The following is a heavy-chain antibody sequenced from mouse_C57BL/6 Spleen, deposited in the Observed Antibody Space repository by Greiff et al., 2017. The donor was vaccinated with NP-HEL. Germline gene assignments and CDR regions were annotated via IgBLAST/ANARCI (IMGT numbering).Heavy chain of an antibody. CDR1: GYTFTSYW. CDR3: ARSTTMVTPYAMDY. Sequence: QVQLQQPGAELARPGSSVKLSCKASGYTFTSYWMHWVKQRPIQGLEWIGNIDPSDSDTHYNQKFKDKATLTVDKSSSTAYMQLSSLTSEDSAVYYCARSTTMVTPYAMDYWGQGTSVTVSS. V-gene: IGHV1-52*01. D-gene: IGHD2-2*01. J-gene: IGHJ4*01. CDR2: IDPSDSDT.